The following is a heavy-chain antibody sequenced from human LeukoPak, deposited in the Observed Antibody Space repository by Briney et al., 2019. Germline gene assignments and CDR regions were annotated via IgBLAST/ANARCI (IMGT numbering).Heavy chain of an antibody. CDR2: IYTSGST. J-gene: IGHJ3*02. Sequence: SETLSLTCTVSGGSISSNYWSWIRQPAGKGLEWIGRIYTSGSTKYNPSLKSRVTISVDTSKSQFSLRLSSVTAADTAVYYCARRIDYYDISGYSRGAFDIWGQGTMVTVSS. CDR3: ARRIDYYDISGYSRGAFDI. CDR1: GGSISSNY. V-gene: IGHV4-4*07. D-gene: IGHD3-22*01.